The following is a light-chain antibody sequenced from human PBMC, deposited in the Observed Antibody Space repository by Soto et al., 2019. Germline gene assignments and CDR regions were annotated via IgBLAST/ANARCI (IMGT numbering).Light chain of an antibody. V-gene: IGLV2-14*01. CDR3: SSYTSSTLYV. CDR2: DVS. J-gene: IGLJ1*01. Sequence: QSALTQPASVSGSPGQSITISCTGTSSDVGGYNYVSWYQQHPGKAPKLMIYDVSNRPSGVSNRFSGSKSGNTASLTISGLEAEHEADYYCSSYTSSTLYVFGTATKVTVL. CDR1: SSDVGGYNY.